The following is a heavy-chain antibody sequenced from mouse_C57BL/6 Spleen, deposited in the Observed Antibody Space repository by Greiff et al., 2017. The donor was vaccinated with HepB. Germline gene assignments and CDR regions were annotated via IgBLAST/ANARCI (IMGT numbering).Heavy chain of an antibody. CDR2: IRSKSSNYAT. V-gene: IGHV10-3*01. J-gene: IGHJ4*01. D-gene: IGHD2-3*01. CDR3: VRDGYYGGSMDY. CDR1: GFTFNTYA. Sequence: EVKLVESGGGLVQPKGSLKLSCAASGFTFNTYAMHWVRQAPGKGLEWVARIRSKSSNYATYYADSVKDRFTISRDDSQSMLYLQMNNLKTEDTAMYYCVRDGYYGGSMDYWGQGTSVTVSS.